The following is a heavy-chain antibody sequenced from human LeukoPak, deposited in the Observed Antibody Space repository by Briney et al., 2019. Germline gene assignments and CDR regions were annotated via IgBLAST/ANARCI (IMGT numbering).Heavy chain of an antibody. CDR3: ARHLTITMVRGVINWFDP. Sequence: PSETLSLTCTVSGGSISSYYWSWIRQPPGKGLEWIGYIYYSGSTNYNPSLKSRVTISVDTPKNQFSLRLSSVTAADTAVYYCARHLTITMVRGVINWFDPWGQGTLVTVSS. J-gene: IGHJ5*02. D-gene: IGHD3-10*01. CDR1: GGSISSYY. V-gene: IGHV4-59*08. CDR2: IYYSGST.